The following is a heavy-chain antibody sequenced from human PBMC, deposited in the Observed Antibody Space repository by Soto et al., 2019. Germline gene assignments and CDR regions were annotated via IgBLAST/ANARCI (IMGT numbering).Heavy chain of an antibody. Sequence: ASVKVSCKASGGTFSSYAISWVRQAPGQGLEWMGGIIPIFGTANYAQKFQGRVTITADESTSTAYMELSSLRSEDTAVYYCARLVVPAAWGYYYYYGMDVWGQGTTVTVSS. CDR2: IIPIFGTA. D-gene: IGHD2-2*01. V-gene: IGHV1-69*13. CDR1: GGTFSSYA. CDR3: ARLVVPAAWGYYYYYGMDV. J-gene: IGHJ6*02.